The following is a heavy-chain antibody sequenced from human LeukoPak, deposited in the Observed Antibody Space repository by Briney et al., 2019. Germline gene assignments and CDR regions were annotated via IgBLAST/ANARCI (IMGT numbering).Heavy chain of an antibody. CDR1: GCTFTSYY. CDR2: INPNSGGT. J-gene: IGHJ4*02. CDR3: ARDKLTGTFDY. V-gene: IGHV1-2*02. D-gene: IGHD7-27*01. Sequence: GASVKVSCKTSGCTFTSYYIHWVRQAPGQGLEWMGWINPNSGGTNYAQKFQGRVTMTRDTSISTAYMELSRLRSDDTAVYYCARDKLTGTFDYWGQGTLVTVSS.